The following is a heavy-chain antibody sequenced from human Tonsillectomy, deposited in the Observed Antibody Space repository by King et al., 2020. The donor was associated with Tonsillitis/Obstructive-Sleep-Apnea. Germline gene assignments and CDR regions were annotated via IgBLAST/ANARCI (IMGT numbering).Heavy chain of an antibody. CDR3: ARGLPPVIRCSSTSCYRHNWFDP. V-gene: IGHV4-34*01. Sequence: VQLPQWGAGLLKPSETLSLTCAVYGGSFSGYYWSWIRQPPGKGLEWIGEINHSGSTNYNPSLKSRVTISVDTSKNQFSLKLSSVTAADTAVYYCARGLPPVIRCSSTSCYRHNWFDPWGQGTLVTVSS. J-gene: IGHJ5*02. CDR2: INHSGST. D-gene: IGHD2-2*01. CDR1: GGSFSGYY.